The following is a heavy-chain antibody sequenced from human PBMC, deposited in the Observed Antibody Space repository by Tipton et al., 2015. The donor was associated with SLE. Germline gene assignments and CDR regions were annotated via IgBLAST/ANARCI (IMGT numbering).Heavy chain of an antibody. CDR3: AAGVASPFDY. V-gene: IGHV4-59*01. D-gene: IGHD3-10*01. CDR2: IYYSGST. CDR1: DGSISSYY. J-gene: IGHJ4*02. Sequence: TLSLTCTVSDGSISSYYWSWIRQPLGKGLEWIGFIYYSGSTNYNPSLKSRVTISVDTSKNQFSLKLSSVTAADTAVYYCAAGVASPFDYWGQGTLVTVSS.